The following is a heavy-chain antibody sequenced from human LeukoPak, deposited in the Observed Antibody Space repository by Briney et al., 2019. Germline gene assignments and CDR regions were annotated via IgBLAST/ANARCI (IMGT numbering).Heavy chain of an antibody. Sequence: GGSLRLPCAASGFSVRSHYMSWVRQAPGKGLEWVAVIYSDRRTHYGDSVKGRFTISRDNSNNTLHLQMNSLRGEDTAVYYCARCGSDYDGGAFDIWGQGTVVTVSS. D-gene: IGHD2-21*02. J-gene: IGHJ3*02. V-gene: IGHV3-53*01. CDR2: IYSDRRT. CDR3: ARCGSDYDGGAFDI. CDR1: GFSVRSHY.